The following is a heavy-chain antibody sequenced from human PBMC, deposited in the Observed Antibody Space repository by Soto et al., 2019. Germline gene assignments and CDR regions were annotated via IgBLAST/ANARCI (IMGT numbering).Heavy chain of an antibody. CDR1: GFTFSSDA. V-gene: IGHV3-23*01. D-gene: IGHD2-15*01. CDR3: AKEKTTARWRDAFDI. Sequence: GGSLRLSCAASGFTFSSDAMSWGRQAPGKGLEWVSAISGSGGSTYYADSVKGRFTISRDNPKNTLYLQMNSLRAEDTAVNYCAKEKTTARWRDAFDIWGQGTMVTVS. J-gene: IGHJ3*02. CDR2: ISGSGGST.